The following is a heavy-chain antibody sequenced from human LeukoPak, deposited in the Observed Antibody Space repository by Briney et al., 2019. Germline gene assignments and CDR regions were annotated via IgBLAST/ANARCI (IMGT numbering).Heavy chain of an antibody. V-gene: IGHV5-51*01. CDR2: INPGDSDT. Sequence: GESLQISCQGSGYSFATYWIGWVRQMPGKGLEWMGIINPGDSDTRYSPSFQGQVTISADKSSSTAYLQWSSLKASDTAMYYCARRGYTMGDYWGQGTQVTVSS. D-gene: IGHD3-10*01. CDR3: ARRGYTMGDY. J-gene: IGHJ4*02. CDR1: GYSFATYW.